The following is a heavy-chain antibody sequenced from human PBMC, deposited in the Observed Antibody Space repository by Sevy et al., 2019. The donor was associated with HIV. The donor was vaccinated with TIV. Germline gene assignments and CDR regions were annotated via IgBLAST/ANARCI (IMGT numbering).Heavy chain of an antibody. V-gene: IGHV4-38-2*01. CDR1: GYSISSGYY. CDR3: AIQPPTYDSSGYYPNIFDY. CDR2: IYHSGST. J-gene: IGHJ4*02. Sequence: SETLSLTCAVSGYSISSGYYWGWIRQPPGKGLEWIGSIYHSGSTYYNPSLKSRVTISVDTSKNQFSLKLSSVTAADTAVYYCAIQPPTYDSSGYYPNIFDYWGQGTPVTVSS. D-gene: IGHD3-22*01.